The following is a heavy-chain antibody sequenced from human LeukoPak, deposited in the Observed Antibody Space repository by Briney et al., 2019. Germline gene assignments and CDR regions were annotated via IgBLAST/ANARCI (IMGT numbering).Heavy chain of an antibody. Sequence: PSETLSLTCAVSGGSISSSNWWSWVRQPPGKGLEWIGEIYYSGSTNYNPSLKSRVTISVDTSKHQFSLKLSSVTAADTAVYYCARRGGVDYWGQGTLVTVSS. V-gene: IGHV4-4*02. CDR1: GGSISSSNW. D-gene: IGHD3-10*01. J-gene: IGHJ4*02. CDR3: ARRGGVDY. CDR2: IYYSGST.